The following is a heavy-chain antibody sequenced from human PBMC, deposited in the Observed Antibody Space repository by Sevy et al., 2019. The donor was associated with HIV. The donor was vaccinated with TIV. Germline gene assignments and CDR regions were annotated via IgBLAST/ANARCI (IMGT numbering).Heavy chain of an antibody. CDR1: GFTFSNAW. D-gene: IGHD3-3*01. CDR3: TTDGPLTIFGVVIIGY. Sequence: GVSLRLSCAASGFTFSNAWMSWVRQAPGKGLEWVGRIKSKSDGGTTDYAAPVKGRFTISRDDSKNTVYLQMNSLKTEDTAVYYCTTDGPLTIFGVVIIGYWGQGTLVTVSS. J-gene: IGHJ4*02. V-gene: IGHV3-15*01. CDR2: IKSKSDGGTT.